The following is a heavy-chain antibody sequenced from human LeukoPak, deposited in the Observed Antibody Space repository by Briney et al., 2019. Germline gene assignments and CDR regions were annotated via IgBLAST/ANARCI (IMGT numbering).Heavy chain of an antibody. CDR1: GYTFSRYW. Sequence: PGGSLRLSCAASGYTFSRYWMSWVREAPGKGREWVANIKQDGSEKYYVDSVKGRFTISRDNAKNSLYLQMNSLRAEDTAVYYCARDRPQYSSSWYYFDYWGQGTLVTVSS. CDR3: ARDRPQYSSSWYYFDY. D-gene: IGHD6-13*01. V-gene: IGHV3-7*01. J-gene: IGHJ4*02. CDR2: IKQDGSEK.